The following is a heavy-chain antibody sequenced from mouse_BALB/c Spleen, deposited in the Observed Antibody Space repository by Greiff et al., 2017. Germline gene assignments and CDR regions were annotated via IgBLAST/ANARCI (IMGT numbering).Heavy chain of an antibody. CDR3: TESYDGPYYAMDY. V-gene: IGHV1-15*01. J-gene: IGHJ4*01. D-gene: IGHD1-1*01. CDR1: GYTFTDYE. Sequence: QVHVKQSGAELVRPGASVTLSCKASGYTFTDYEMHWVKQTPVHGLEWIGAIDPETGGTAYNQKFKGKATLTADKSSSTAYMELRSLTSEDSAVYYCTESYDGPYYAMDYWGQGTSVTVSS. CDR2: IDPETGGT.